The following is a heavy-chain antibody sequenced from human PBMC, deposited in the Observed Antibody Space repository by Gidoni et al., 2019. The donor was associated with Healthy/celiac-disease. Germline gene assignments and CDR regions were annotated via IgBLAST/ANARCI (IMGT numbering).Heavy chain of an antibody. CDR1: GGSFSGYY. J-gene: IGHJ3*02. CDR3: ARLTMIVVVITNDAFDI. D-gene: IGHD3-22*01. Sequence: QVQLQQWGAGLLKPSETLSLTCAVYGGSFSGYYWSWIRQPPGKGLEWIGEINHSGSTNYNPSLKSRVTISVDTSKNQFSLKLSSVTAADTAVYYCARLTMIVVVITNDAFDIWGQGTMVTVSS. CDR2: INHSGST. V-gene: IGHV4-34*01.